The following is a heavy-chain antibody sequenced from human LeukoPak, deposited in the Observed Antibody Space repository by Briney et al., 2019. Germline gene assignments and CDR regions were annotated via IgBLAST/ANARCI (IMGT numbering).Heavy chain of an antibody. CDR1: GYTFTSYY. CDR3: ARGGAAAQNYYYGMDV. J-gene: IGHJ6*02. V-gene: IGHV1-46*01. Sequence: ASVKVSCKVSGYTFTSYYMHWVRQAPGQGLEWMGIINPSGGSTSYAQKFQGRVTMTRDTSTSTVYMELSSLRSEDTAVYYCARGGAAAQNYYYGMDVWGQGTTVTVSS. D-gene: IGHD6-13*01. CDR2: INPSGGST.